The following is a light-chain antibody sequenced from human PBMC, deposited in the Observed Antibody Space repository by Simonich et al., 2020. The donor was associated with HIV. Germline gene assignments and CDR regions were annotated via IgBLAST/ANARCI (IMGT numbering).Light chain of an antibody. CDR3: QQANSFPFT. V-gene: IGKV1-12*01. CDR2: AAS. Sequence: DIQMTQSPSSVSASVGDRVTITCRASQGISSWLAWYPQKPGKAPKLLIYAASTIQNGVPSRFSGSGSGTDFTLTISSLQPEDFATYYCQQANSFPFTFGPGTKVDIK. J-gene: IGKJ3*01. CDR1: QGISSW.